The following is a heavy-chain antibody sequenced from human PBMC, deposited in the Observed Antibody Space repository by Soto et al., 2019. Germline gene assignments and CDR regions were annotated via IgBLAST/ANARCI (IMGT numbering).Heavy chain of an antibody. D-gene: IGHD2-2*02. V-gene: IGHV3-23*01. Sequence: GGSLRLSCAASGFTFSSYAMSWVRQAPGKGLEWVSAISGSGGSTYYADSVKGRFTISRDNSKNTLYLQMNSLRAEDTAVYYCAKGGDVVVPAAIADYYYCMDVWGKGTTVTVSS. CDR2: ISGSGGST. CDR3: AKGGDVVVPAAIADYYYCMDV. J-gene: IGHJ6*03. CDR1: GFTFSSYA.